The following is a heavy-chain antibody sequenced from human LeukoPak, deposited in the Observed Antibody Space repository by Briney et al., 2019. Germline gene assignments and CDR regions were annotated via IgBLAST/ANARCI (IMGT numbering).Heavy chain of an antibody. J-gene: IGHJ4*02. Sequence: SDTLSLTCSVCGVSICSSNSYWGWARRPPGRGVGGIGSIYYSGNTYYNASLKSQVSISIDTSKNQFSLRLTSVTAADTAVYCCARQTGSGLFILPGGQGTLVTVSS. V-gene: IGHV4-39*01. D-gene: IGHD3/OR15-3a*01. CDR1: GVSICSSNSY. CDR3: ARQTGSGLFILP. CDR2: IYYSGNT.